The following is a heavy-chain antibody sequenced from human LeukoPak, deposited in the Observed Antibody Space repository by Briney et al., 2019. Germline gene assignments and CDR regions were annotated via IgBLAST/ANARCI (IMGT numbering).Heavy chain of an antibody. J-gene: IGHJ4*02. CDR1: GYTFTSYY. V-gene: IGHV1-24*01. D-gene: IGHD1-26*01. CDR3: ATGGIYSLLDY. Sequence: ASVKVSCKASGYTFTSYYMHWVRQAPGQGLEWMGGLDPEDGETIYAQKFQGRVTMTEDTSTDTAYMELSSLRSEDTAVYYCATGGIYSLLDYWGQGTLVTVSS. CDR2: LDPEDGET.